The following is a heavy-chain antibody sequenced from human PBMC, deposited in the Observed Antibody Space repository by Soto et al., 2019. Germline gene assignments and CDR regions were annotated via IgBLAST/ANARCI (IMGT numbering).Heavy chain of an antibody. CDR2: ISAYNGNT. D-gene: IGHD2-2*01. CDR1: GYTFTSYG. J-gene: IGHJ4*02. Sequence: QVQLVQSGAEVKKPGASVKVSCKASGYTFTSYGISWVRQAPGQGLEWMGWISAYNGNTNYAQKLQGRVTMTTDESTTTAYMELRSLITDDTAVYYCSRAARYCSSTSCSPYTLVRGVVGYWGQGTLVTVSS. CDR3: SRAARYCSSTSCSPYTLVRGVVGY. V-gene: IGHV1-18*04.